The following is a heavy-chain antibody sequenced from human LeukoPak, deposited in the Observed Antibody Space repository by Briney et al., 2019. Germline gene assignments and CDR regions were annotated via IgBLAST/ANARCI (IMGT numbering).Heavy chain of an antibody. CDR3: ARDRYGSGSYYNSWFDP. J-gene: IGHJ5*02. D-gene: IGHD3-10*01. V-gene: IGHV1-3*01. CDR2: INAGNGNT. Sequence: ASVKVSCKASGYTFTSYAMHWVRQAPGQRLEWMGWINAGNGNTKYSQKFQGRVTITRDTSASTAYMELSSLRSEDTAVYYCARDRYGSGSYYNSWFDPWDQGTLVTVSS. CDR1: GYTFTSYA.